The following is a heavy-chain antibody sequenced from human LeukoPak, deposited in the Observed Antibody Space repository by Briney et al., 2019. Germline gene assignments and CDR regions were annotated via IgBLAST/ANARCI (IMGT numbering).Heavy chain of an antibody. Sequence: PSETLSLTCAVYGGSFSGYYWSLIRQPPGKGLEWIGEINHSGSTNYNPSLKSRVTISVDTSKNQFSLKLSSVTAADTAVYYCARKYSSGRYLDYWGQGTLVTVSS. CDR1: GGSFSGYY. CDR2: INHSGST. CDR3: ARKYSSGRYLDY. J-gene: IGHJ4*02. D-gene: IGHD6-19*01. V-gene: IGHV4-34*01.